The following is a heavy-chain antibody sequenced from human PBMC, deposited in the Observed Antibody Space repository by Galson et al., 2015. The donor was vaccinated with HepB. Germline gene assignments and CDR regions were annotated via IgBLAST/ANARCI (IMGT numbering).Heavy chain of an antibody. CDR2: ISPSGDPT. Sequence: SLRLSCAASGFTFSSYAMTWVRQAPGKGLEWVSAISPSGDPTSYADSMKGRFTISRDNSKNTLYLQMNSLRVEDTALYYCAKPWAWFFHGDDYWGQGTLVTVSS. CDR1: GFTFSSYA. V-gene: IGHV3-23*01. D-gene: IGHD2-21*02. J-gene: IGHJ4*02. CDR3: AKPWAWFFHGDDY.